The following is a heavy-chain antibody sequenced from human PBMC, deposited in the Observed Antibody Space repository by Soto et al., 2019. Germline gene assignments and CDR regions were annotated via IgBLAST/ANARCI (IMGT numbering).Heavy chain of an antibody. CDR3: ALARGHDSSGYYSPFDY. CDR2: INPNSGGT. Sequence: QVQLVQSGAEVKKPGASVKVSCKASGYTFTGYYMHWVRQAPGQGLEWMGWINPNSGGTNYAQKFQGRATMTRDTSISTAYMELSRLRSDDTAVYYCALARGHDSSGYYSPFDYWGQGTLVTVSS. CDR1: GYTFTGYY. V-gene: IGHV1-2*02. J-gene: IGHJ4*02. D-gene: IGHD3-22*01.